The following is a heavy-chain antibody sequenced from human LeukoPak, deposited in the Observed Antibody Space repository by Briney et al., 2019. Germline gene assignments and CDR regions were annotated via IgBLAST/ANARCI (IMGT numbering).Heavy chain of an antibody. Sequence: PGGSLRLSCAASGFPFSIYTMSWVRQAPGKGLEWVSAISGGGSSTYYADSVKGRFTISKDNSKNTLYLQMNRLRAGDTAIYYCAKEAYCSATSCYEDGWGKGTTVTVSS. CDR2: ISGGGSST. CDR3: AKEAYCSATSCYEDG. J-gene: IGHJ6*04. D-gene: IGHD2-2*01. CDR1: GFPFSIYT. V-gene: IGHV3-23*01.